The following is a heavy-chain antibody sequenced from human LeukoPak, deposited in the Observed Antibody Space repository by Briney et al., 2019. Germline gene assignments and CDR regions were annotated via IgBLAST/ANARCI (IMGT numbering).Heavy chain of an antibody. CDR1: GFTFSSYS. V-gene: IGHV3-21*01. CDR3: ARVVGGTSGAFDI. Sequence: GGPLRLSCAASGFTFSSYSMNWVRQAPGKGLEWVSSISSSSTYIYYADSLKGRFTISRDNAKNSLYLQMNSLRVEDTAVYYCARVVGGTSGAFDIWGQGTMVTVSS. D-gene: IGHD1-26*01. CDR2: ISSSSTYI. J-gene: IGHJ3*02.